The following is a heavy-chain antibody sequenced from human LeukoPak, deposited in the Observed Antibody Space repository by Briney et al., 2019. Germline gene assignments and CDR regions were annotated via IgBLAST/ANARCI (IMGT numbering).Heavy chain of an antibody. J-gene: IGHJ3*02. CDR3: ARVRMIRGHDAFDI. Sequence: PGGSLRLSCAASRFTFSDYYMSWIRQAPGKGLEWVSYISSSGSTIYYADSVKGRFTISRDNAKNSLYLQMNSLRAEDTAVYYCARVRMIRGHDAFDIWGQGTMVTVSS. CDR2: ISSSGSTI. V-gene: IGHV3-11*04. D-gene: IGHD3-22*01. CDR1: RFTFSDYY.